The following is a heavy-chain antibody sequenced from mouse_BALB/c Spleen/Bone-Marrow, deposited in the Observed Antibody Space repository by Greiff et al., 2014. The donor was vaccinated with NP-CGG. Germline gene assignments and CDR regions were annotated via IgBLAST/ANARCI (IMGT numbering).Heavy chain of an antibody. CDR1: GFDFSRYW. Sequence: EVQLQQSGGSLVQPGGSLKLSCAASGFDFSRYWMSWVRQAPGKGLEWIGEINPDSSTINYTPSLKDKSIIFRDNAKNTLYLQMSKVRSEDTALYYCGRQGYYGYFAYWGQGTLVTVSA. CDR2: INPDSSTI. CDR3: GRQGYYGYFAY. D-gene: IGHD1-2*01. J-gene: IGHJ3*01. V-gene: IGHV4-1*02.